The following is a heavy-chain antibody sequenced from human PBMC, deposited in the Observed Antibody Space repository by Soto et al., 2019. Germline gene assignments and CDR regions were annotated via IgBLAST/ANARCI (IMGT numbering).Heavy chain of an antibody. Sequence: ESGPTLVNPTQTLTLTCTFSGFSLSTSGVGVGWIRQPPGKALEWLALIYWDDDKRYSPSLKSRLTITKDTSKNQVVLTMTNMDPVDTATYYCAHMGPSARFLEWFIRTNWFDPWGQGTLVTVSS. V-gene: IGHV2-5*02. J-gene: IGHJ5*02. CDR3: AHMGPSARFLEWFIRTNWFDP. D-gene: IGHD3-3*01. CDR2: IYWDDDK. CDR1: GFSLSTSGVG.